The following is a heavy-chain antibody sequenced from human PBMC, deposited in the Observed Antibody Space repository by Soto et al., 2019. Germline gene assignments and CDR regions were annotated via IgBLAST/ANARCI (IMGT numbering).Heavy chain of an antibody. CDR3: AKGGYCSGGSCYRDRYNWLDA. Sequence: GGSLRLSCAASGFTFSSYAMTWVRQAPGRGLEWVSSISDGGDSPYYAESVKGRFTMSRDNSKKRLYLQMNSLRAEDTAVYYCAKGGYCSGGSCYRDRYNWLDACGQGTMLTVYS. CDR1: GFTFSSYA. V-gene: IGHV3-23*01. J-gene: IGHJ5*02. CDR2: ISDGGDSP. D-gene: IGHD2-15*01.